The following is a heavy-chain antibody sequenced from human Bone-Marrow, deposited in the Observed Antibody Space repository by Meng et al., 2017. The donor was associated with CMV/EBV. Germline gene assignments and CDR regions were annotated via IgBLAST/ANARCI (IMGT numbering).Heavy chain of an antibody. D-gene: IGHD3-10*01. CDR2: IKQDESEI. CDR1: GFTFSSFW. Sequence: GESLKISCAASGFTFSSFWMAWVRQAPGKGLEWVGNIKQDESEIQYVGSVKGRFTITRDNAKNSLFLQMNSLRAEDTAVYYCARADGSGSYAPIDYWGQGILVTVSS. V-gene: IGHV3-7*01. J-gene: IGHJ4*02. CDR3: ARADGSGSYAPIDY.